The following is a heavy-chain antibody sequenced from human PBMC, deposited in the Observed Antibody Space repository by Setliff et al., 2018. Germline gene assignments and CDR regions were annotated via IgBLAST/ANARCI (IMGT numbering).Heavy chain of an antibody. J-gene: IGHJ4*02. V-gene: IGHV3-7*03. CDR1: GFIFSNYA. CDR2: IKYDGSDK. D-gene: IGHD2-8*01. CDR3: ARVSSPGANSVYRSIDY. Sequence: GGSLRLSCAASGFIFSNYAMHWVRQAPGKGLEWVANIKYDGSDKHYVDSVKGRFTISRDNAKNSLYLQMNSLRAEDTAVYYCARVSSPGANSVYRSIDYWGQGTLVTVSS.